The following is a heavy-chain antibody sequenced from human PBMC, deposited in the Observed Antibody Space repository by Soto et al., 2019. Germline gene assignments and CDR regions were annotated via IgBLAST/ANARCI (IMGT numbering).Heavy chain of an antibody. CDR1: GGTFSSYA. CDR3: ASHSGWNYYYGMDD. D-gene: IGHD3-22*01. V-gene: IGHV1-69*12. CDR2: IIPIFGTA. Sequence: QVQLVQSGAEVKKPGSSVKVSCKASGGTFSSYAISWVRQAPGQGLEWMGGIIPIFGTANYAQTFQGRVTITAVEPTSTAYMELSSLRSEDPAVYYCASHSGWNYYYGMDDWGQGTTVTASS. J-gene: IGHJ6*01.